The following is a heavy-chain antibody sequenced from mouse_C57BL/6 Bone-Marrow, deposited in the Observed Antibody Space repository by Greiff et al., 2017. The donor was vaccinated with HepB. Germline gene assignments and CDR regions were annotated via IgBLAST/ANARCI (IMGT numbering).Heavy chain of an antibody. Sequence: EVQLQESGPELVKPGASVKISCKASGYSFTGYYMNWVKQSPEKSLEWIGEINPSTGGTTYNQKFKAKATLTVDKSSSTAYMQLKSLTSEDSAVYYCARGGSSFYWGQGTTLTVSS. J-gene: IGHJ2*01. D-gene: IGHD1-1*01. CDR3: ARGGSSFY. V-gene: IGHV1-42*01. CDR2: INPSTGGT. CDR1: GYSFTGYY.